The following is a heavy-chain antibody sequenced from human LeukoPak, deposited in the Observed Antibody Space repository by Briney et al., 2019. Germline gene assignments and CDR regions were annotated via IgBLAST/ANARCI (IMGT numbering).Heavy chain of an antibody. Sequence: SETLSLTCTVSGGSIRSDIYYWSWIRQHPGKGLEWIGYIHHSGSTFYNPSLKSRITISVDTSKYQLSLRLRSVTAADTAVYYCGSLATPGLYFDYWGLGTLVTVSS. CDR1: GGSIRSDIYY. CDR3: GSLATPGLYFDY. J-gene: IGHJ4*02. CDR2: IHHSGST. D-gene: IGHD6-6*01. V-gene: IGHV4-31*03.